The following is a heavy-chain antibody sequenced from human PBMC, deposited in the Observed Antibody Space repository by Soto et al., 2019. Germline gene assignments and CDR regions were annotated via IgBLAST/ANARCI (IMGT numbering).Heavy chain of an antibody. CDR3: ARTSGPYGGYDLWTRTDY. Sequence: EVQLLESGGGLVQPGGSLRRSCVASGFTLAGYAMSWVRQAPGEGLEWVSGISGSGGSTYYADSVKGRITISRDNTKNTSYLQMRFLTAKDTAVYFCARTSGPYGGYDLWTRTDYGGQLTLVTVSS. J-gene: IGHJ4*02. D-gene: IGHD5-12*01. CDR2: ISGSGGST. V-gene: IGHV3-23*01. CDR1: GFTLAGYA.